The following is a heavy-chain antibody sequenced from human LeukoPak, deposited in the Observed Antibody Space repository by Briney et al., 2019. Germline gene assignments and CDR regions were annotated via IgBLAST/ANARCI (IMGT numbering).Heavy chain of an antibody. CDR2: ISNTGST. CDR1: GDSISNYY. V-gene: IGHV4-59*12. Sequence: SETLSLTCSVSGDSISNYYWSWLRQPPGKGLEWIGYISNTGSTNYSPSLPSRVTISLDTSKNQVSLKLSSVTAADTAVYYCASWAQTGELDYWGQGTLVTVSA. CDR3: ASWAQTGELDY. D-gene: IGHD7-27*01. J-gene: IGHJ4*02.